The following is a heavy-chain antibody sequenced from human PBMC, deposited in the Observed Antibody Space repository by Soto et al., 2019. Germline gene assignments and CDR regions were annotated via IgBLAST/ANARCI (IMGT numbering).Heavy chain of an antibody. CDR3: AREDIVVVPAAMPGAFDI. CDR1: GGSISSGGYY. J-gene: IGHJ3*02. Sequence: QVQLQESGPGLVKPSQTLSLTCTVSGGSISSGGYYWSWIRQHPGKGLEWIRYIYYSGSTYYNPSLKSRVTISVDTSKNQFSLKLSSVTAADTAVYYCAREDIVVVPAAMPGAFDIWGQGTMVTVSS. V-gene: IGHV4-31*03. D-gene: IGHD2-2*01. CDR2: IYYSGST.